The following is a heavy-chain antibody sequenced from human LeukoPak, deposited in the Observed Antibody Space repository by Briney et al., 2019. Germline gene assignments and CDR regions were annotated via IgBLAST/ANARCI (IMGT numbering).Heavy chain of an antibody. CDR2: IYTSGST. CDR1: GGSISSYY. V-gene: IGHV4-4*07. CDR3: ARSPSSSTSSWFDP. D-gene: IGHD6-6*01. Sequence: SETLSLTCTVSGGSISSYYWSWLRQPAGKGLEWIGRIYTSGSTNYNPSLKSRVTMSVDTSKNQFSLKLSSVTAADTAVYYCARSPSSSTSSWFDPWGQGTLVTVSS. J-gene: IGHJ5*02.